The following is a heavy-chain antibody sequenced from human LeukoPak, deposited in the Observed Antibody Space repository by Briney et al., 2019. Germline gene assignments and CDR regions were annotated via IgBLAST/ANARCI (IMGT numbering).Heavy chain of an antibody. CDR2: IYHSGST. D-gene: IGHD6-13*01. J-gene: IGHJ4*02. CDR3: ATGATYSSTWLDGSWTRRGLRRFDY. CDR1: GVSISSSHW. V-gene: IGHV4-4*02. Sequence: PSGTLSLTCAISGVSISSSHWWSWVRQPPGKGLEWIGEIYHSGSTNYNPSLKSRVTISVDKSKNQFSLKVTSMTAADTAVYYCATGATYSSTWLDGSWTRRGLRRFDYWGQGTLLTVSS.